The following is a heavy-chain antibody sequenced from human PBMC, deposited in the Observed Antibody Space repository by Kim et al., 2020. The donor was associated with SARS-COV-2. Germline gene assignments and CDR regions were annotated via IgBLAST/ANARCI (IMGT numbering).Heavy chain of an antibody. CDR3: ARISYGGLLGYYFDY. CDR2: IKQDGSEK. Sequence: GGSLRLSCAASGFTFSSYWMSWVRQAPGKGLEWVANIKQDGSEKYYVDSVKGRFTISRDNAKNSLYLQMNSLRAEDTAVYYCARISYGGLLGYYFDYWGQGTLVTVSS. V-gene: IGHV3-7*03. D-gene: IGHD5-12*01. CDR1: GFTFSSYW. J-gene: IGHJ4*02.